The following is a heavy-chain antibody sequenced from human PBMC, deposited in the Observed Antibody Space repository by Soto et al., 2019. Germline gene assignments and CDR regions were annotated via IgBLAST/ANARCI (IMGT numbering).Heavy chain of an antibody. CDR2: INHSGST. CDR1: GGSFSGYY. V-gene: IGHV4-34*01. CDR3: ARVTGRYYYGMDV. Sequence: QVQLQQWGAGLLKPSETLSLTCAVYGGSFSGYYWSWIRQPPGKGLEWIGEINHSGSTNYNPSLXXRXXISVDPSKNQFSLKLSSVTAADTAVYYCARVTGRYYYGMDVWGQGTTVTVSS. J-gene: IGHJ6*02.